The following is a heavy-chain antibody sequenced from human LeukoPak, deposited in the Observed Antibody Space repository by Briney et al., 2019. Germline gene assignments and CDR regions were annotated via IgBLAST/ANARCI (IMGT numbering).Heavy chain of an antibody. CDR3: AELGITMIGGV. D-gene: IGHD3-10*02. V-gene: IGHV3-48*03. CDR1: GFTFSSYE. CDR2: ISSSCSTI. Sequence: PGGSLRLSCAASGFTFSSYEMNWVRQAPGKGLEWVSYISSSCSTIYYADSVKGRFTISRDNAKNSLYLQMNSLRAEDKAVYYCAELGITMIGGVWGKGATVTISS. J-gene: IGHJ6*04.